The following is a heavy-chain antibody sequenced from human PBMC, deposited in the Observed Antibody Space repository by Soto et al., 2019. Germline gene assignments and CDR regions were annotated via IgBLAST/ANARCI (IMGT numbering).Heavy chain of an antibody. CDR2: IYPGDSDT. CDR3: ARKYSGSYYDYFDY. D-gene: IGHD1-26*01. Sequence: GESLKISCKGSGYSFAFYWIGWVRQMPGKGLEWMGFIYPGDSDTRYSPSFQGQVTISADKSISTAYLQWSSLKASDTAMYYCARKYSGSYYDYFDYWGQGTMVTVSS. J-gene: IGHJ4*02. CDR1: GYSFAFYW. V-gene: IGHV5-51*01.